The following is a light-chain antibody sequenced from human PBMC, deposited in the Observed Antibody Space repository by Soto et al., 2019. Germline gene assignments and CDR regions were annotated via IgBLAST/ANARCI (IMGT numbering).Light chain of an antibody. V-gene: IGLV2-14*01. J-gene: IGLJ1*01. Sequence: QSVLTQPASVSGSPGQSITISCTGTRRDVGGYNYVSWYQQYPGKSPKLLIYEVTHRPSGVSNRFSGSKSGNTASLTISGLQIEDEADYYCSSFTSSVTYVFGTGTKVTVL. CDR1: RRDVGGYNY. CDR2: EVT. CDR3: SSFTSSVTYV.